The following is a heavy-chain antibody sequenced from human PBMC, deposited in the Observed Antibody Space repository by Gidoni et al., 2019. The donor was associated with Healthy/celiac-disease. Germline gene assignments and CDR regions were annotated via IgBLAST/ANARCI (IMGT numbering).Heavy chain of an antibody. CDR2: IWYDGSNK. CDR1: GFTFSSYG. J-gene: IGHJ4*02. D-gene: IGHD3-22*01. Sequence: QVQLVESGGGVVQPGRSLRLSCAASGFTFSSYGMHWVRQAPGKGLEWVAVIWYDGSNKYYADSVKGRFTISRDNSKNTLYLQMNSLRAEDTAVYYCARDQYDSSGYYPRGYFDYWGQGTLVTVSS. V-gene: IGHV3-33*01. CDR3: ARDQYDSSGYYPRGYFDY.